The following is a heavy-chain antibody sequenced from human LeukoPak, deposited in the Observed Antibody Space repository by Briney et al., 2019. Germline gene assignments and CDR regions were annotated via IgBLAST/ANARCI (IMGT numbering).Heavy chain of an antibody. CDR2: INSDGSLT. D-gene: IGHD7-27*01. V-gene: IGHV3-74*01. Sequence: GGSLGLYWAAARVTVSSSWMHCVRQASGKGLVWVSRINSDGSLTNYADSVKGRFTISRDNAKYTLYLQMNSLRVEDTAVYFCTRALGGQYGYWGQGTLVIVSS. J-gene: IGHJ4*02. CDR1: RVTVSSSW. CDR3: TRALGGQYGY.